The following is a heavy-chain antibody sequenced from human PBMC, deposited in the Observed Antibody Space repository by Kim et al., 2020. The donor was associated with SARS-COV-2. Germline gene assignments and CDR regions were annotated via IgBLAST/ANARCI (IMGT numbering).Heavy chain of an antibody. V-gene: IGHV3-23*01. J-gene: IGHJ3*02. CDR3: AKDLLGTGWLLRPDAFDI. CDR1: GFTFSSYA. CDR2: ISGSGGST. D-gene: IGHD5-12*01. Sequence: GGSLRLSCAASGFTFSSYAMSWVRQAPGKGLEWVSAISGSGGSTYYADSVKGRFTISRDNSKNTLYLQMNSLRAEDTAVYYCAKDLLGTGWLLRPDAFDIWGEGTMVTVSS.